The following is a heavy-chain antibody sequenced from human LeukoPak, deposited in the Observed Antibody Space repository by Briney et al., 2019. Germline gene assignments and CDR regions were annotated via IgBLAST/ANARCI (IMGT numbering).Heavy chain of an antibody. CDR3: AKDRNGDYAYYFDY. Sequence: GGSLRLSCAASGFTFSSYGMSWVRQAPGKGLEWVSGISGSGGSTFYADSVKGRFTISRDNSKSTLYLQMRSLRAEDTAVYYCAKDRNGDYAYYFDYWGQGTLVTVSS. CDR2: ISGSGGST. J-gene: IGHJ4*02. D-gene: IGHD4-17*01. V-gene: IGHV3-23*01. CDR1: GFTFSSYG.